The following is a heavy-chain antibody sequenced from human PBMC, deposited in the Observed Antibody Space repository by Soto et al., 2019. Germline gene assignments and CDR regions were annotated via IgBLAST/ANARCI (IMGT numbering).Heavy chain of an antibody. J-gene: IGHJ6*02. CDR3: ARDDSSGWYVNYYYGMDV. CDR2: ISYDGSNK. CDR1: GFTFSSYA. V-gene: IGHV3-30-3*01. D-gene: IGHD6-19*01. Sequence: GGSLRLSCAASGFTFSSYAMHWVRQAPGKGLEWVAVISYDGSNKYYADSVKGRFTISRGNSKNTLYLQMNSLRAEDTAVYYCARDDSSGWYVNYYYGMDVWGQGTTVTVSS.